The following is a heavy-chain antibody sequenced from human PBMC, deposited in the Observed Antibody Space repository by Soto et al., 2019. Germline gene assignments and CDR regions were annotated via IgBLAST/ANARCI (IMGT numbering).Heavy chain of an antibody. J-gene: IGHJ6*02. CDR2: IYHSGST. CDR1: GGSISSGGYS. Sequence: PSETLSLTCAVSGGSISSGGYSWSWIRQPPGKGLEWIGYIYHSGSTYYNPSLKSRVTISVDTSKNQFSLKLSSVTAADTAVYYCARALRTASGGYGMDVWGQGTTVTVSS. D-gene: IGHD1-1*01. CDR3: ARALRTASGGYGMDV. V-gene: IGHV4-30-2*05.